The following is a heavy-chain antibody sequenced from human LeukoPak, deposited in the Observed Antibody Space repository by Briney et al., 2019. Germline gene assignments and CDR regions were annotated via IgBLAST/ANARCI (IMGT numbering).Heavy chain of an antibody. J-gene: IGHJ4*02. Sequence: ASVKVSCTASGYTFTSYAMNWVRQAPGQGLEWMGWINTNTGNPTYAQGFTGRFVFSLDTSVSTAYLQISSLKAEDTAVYYCASYLRYPDYGGMSPLDYWGQGTLVTVSS. V-gene: IGHV7-4-1*02. CDR1: GYTFTSYA. CDR2: INTNTGNP. D-gene: IGHD4-23*01. CDR3: ASYLRYPDYGGMSPLDY.